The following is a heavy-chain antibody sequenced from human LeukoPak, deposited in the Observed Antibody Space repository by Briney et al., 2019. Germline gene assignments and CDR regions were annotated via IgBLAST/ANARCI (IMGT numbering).Heavy chain of an antibody. J-gene: IGHJ5*02. V-gene: IGHV1-18*01. CDR2: ISAYNGNT. CDR3: ARFSIPANWFDP. D-gene: IGHD6-25*01. Sequence: ASVKVSCKASGYTFTSYGISWVRQAPGQGLGWMGWISAYNGNTNYAQNLQGRVTMTTGTSTRIAYMELRSLGSDDTAIYYCARFSIPANWFDPWGQGTLVTVSS. CDR1: GYTFTSYG.